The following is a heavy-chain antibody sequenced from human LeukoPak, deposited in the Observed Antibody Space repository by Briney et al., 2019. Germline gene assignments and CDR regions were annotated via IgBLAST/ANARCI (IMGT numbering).Heavy chain of an antibody. D-gene: IGHD3-9*01. V-gene: IGHV1-8*01. J-gene: IGHJ3*02. CDR2: MNPNSGNT. CDR3: ARGAPYDWDDAFDI. CDR1: GYTFTSYD. Sequence: GASVKLSCKASGYTFTSYDINWVRQATGQGLEWMGWMNPNSGNTGYAQKFQGRVTMTRNTSISTAYMELSSLRSEDTAVYYCARGAPYDWDDAFDIWGQGTMVTVSS.